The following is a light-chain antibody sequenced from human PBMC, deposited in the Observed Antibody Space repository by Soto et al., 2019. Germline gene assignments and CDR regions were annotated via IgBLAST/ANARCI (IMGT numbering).Light chain of an antibody. Sequence: DIQMTQSPSSLSASVGDRVTITCRASQTIGANLNWYRQKLGKAPTLLIYDASTLQSGVPSRFSGLGSGTDFALTITSLQPDDSATYYCQQSYTTVYTFGQRTNVDIK. CDR2: DAS. CDR3: QQSYTTVYT. V-gene: IGKV1-39*01. J-gene: IGKJ2*01. CDR1: QTIGAN.